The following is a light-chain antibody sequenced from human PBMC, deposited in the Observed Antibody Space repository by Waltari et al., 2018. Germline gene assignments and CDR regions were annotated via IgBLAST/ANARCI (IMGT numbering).Light chain of an antibody. CDR1: PSVLYSSNNKNY. V-gene: IGKV4-1*01. J-gene: IGKJ1*01. CDR2: WAF. CDR3: QQYYSTPWT. Sequence: DIVMTPSPDSLAVSLGERATINCKSSPSVLYSSNNKNYLAWYQQKPGQPPTLLIYWAFNRESGVPDRFSGSGSGTDFTLTISSLQAEDVAVYYCQQYYSTPWTFGQGTKVEIK.